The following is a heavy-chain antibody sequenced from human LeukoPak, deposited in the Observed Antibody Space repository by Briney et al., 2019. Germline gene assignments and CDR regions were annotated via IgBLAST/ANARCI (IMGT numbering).Heavy chain of an antibody. J-gene: IGHJ4*02. CDR1: GYTFTGYY. V-gene: IGHV1-2*02. Sequence: ASVKVSCKASGYTFTGYYMHWVRQAPGQGLEWMGWIIPNSGGTNYAQKFQGRVTMTRDTSISTAYMELSRLRSDDTAVYYCASLGRFIRYSGSYWDYFDYWGQGTLVTVSS. D-gene: IGHD1-26*01. CDR2: IIPNSGGT. CDR3: ASLGRFIRYSGSYWDYFDY.